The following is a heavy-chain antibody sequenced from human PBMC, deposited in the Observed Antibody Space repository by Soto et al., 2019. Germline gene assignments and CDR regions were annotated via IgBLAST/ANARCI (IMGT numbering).Heavy chain of an antibody. D-gene: IGHD6-6*01. CDR2: IIPIFGTA. Sequence: GASVKVSCKASGGPFSSYAISWVRQAPGQGLEWMGGIIPIFGTANYAQKFQGRVTITADESTSTAYMELSSLRSEDTAVYYCARESGEYSSSSAWELDAFDIWGQGTMVTVSS. CDR1: GGPFSSYA. V-gene: IGHV1-69*13. J-gene: IGHJ3*02. CDR3: ARESGEYSSSSAWELDAFDI.